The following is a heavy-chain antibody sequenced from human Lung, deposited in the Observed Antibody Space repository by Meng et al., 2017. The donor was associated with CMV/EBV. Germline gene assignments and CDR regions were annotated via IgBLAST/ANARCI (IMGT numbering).Heavy chain of an antibody. V-gene: IGHV3-23*01. D-gene: IGHD3-3*01. J-gene: IGHJ4*02. CDR1: GFTFSSYA. CDR2: IGGSGAIT. CDR3: AKGRFYIDS. Sequence: LGLSCAASGFTFSSYAMNWVRQAPGKGLEWVSSIGGSGAITYYADSVKGRFTISRDNSKNTLYLQMNSLRAEDTAVYYCAKGRFYIDSWGQGTLVTVSS.